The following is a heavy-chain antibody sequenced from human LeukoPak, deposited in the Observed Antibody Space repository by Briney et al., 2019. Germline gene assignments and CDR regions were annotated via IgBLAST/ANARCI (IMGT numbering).Heavy chain of an antibody. CDR2: ISSSGSTI. J-gene: IGHJ6*03. V-gene: IGHV3-48*03. D-gene: IGHD3-9*01. CDR1: GFTFSSYE. Sequence: GGSLRLSCAASGFTFSSYEMNWVRQAPGKGLEWVSYISSSGSTIYYADSVKGRFTISRDNAKNSLYLQMSSLRSEDTAVYYCARGFQGGNYYDILTGLGYYYYMDVWGKGTTVTVSS. CDR3: ARGFQGGNYYDILTGLGYYYYMDV.